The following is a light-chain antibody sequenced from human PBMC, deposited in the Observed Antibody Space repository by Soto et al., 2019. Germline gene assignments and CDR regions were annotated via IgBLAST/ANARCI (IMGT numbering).Light chain of an antibody. Sequence: EIEMTQSPATLTLSPGERATLSCRASQSVGTNLAWYQQKPGQAPRLLIFGSSTRATGVPARISGSGSGTDFTLIISSLQSEDFAMYYCQQYTNWPETFGQGTEVEIK. CDR3: QQYTNWPET. V-gene: IGKV3-15*01. J-gene: IGKJ1*01. CDR1: QSVGTN. CDR2: GSS.